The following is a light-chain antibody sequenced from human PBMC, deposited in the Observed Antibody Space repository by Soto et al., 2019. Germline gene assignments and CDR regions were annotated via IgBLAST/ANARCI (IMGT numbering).Light chain of an antibody. CDR3: SSYTRSDIWV. CDR1: TSDVGSYNH. J-gene: IGLJ3*02. Sequence: QSALTQPASVSGSPGQSITISCTGTTSDVGSYNHVSWYQHHPGKAPKLMIYEVINRPSGVSNRFSGSKSGNTASLTISGLQPEDEADYYCSSYTRSDIWVLGGGTKVTV. CDR2: EVI. V-gene: IGLV2-14*01.